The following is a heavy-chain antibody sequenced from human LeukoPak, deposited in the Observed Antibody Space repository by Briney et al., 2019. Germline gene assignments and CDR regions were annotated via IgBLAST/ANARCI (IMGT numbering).Heavy chain of an antibody. V-gene: IGHV3-74*01. CDR1: GFTFSSYW. J-gene: IGHJ2*01. D-gene: IGHD6-6*01. Sequence: GGSLRLSCAASGFTFSSYWMHWVRHAPGKGLVWVSRINSDGSSTSYADSVKGRFTISRDNAKNTLYLQMNSLRAEDTAVYYCARDASIAVRLSWYFDLWGRGTLVTVSS. CDR3: ARDASIAVRLSWYFDL. CDR2: INSDGSST.